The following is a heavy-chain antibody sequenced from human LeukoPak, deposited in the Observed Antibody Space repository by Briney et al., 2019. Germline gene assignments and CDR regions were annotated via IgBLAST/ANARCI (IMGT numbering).Heavy chain of an antibody. J-gene: IGHJ3*02. CDR2: ISSSGSTI. Sequence: PGGSPRLSCAASGFTFSSYEMNWVRQAPGKGLEWVSYISSSGSTIYYADSVKGRFTISRDNAKNSLYLQMNSLRAEDTAVYYCARRVGYSSGWYKGDAFDIWGQGTMVTVSS. D-gene: IGHD6-19*01. V-gene: IGHV3-48*03. CDR1: GFTFSSYE. CDR3: ARRVGYSSGWYKGDAFDI.